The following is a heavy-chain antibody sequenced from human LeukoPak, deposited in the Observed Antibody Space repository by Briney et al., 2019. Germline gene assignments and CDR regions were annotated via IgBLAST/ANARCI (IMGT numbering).Heavy chain of an antibody. CDR1: GGSISSYY. V-gene: IGHV4-59*01. CDR2: IYCSGST. Sequence: PSETLSLTCTVSGGSISSYYWSWIRQPPGKGLEWIGYIYCSGSTNYNPSLKSRVTISVDTSKNQFSLKLSSVTAADTAVYYCARDQDPVRHAFDIWGQGTMVTVSS. D-gene: IGHD3-10*01. J-gene: IGHJ3*02. CDR3: ARDQDPVRHAFDI.